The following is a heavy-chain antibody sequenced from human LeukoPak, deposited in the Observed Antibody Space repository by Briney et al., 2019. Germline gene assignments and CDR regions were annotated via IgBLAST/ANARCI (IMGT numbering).Heavy chain of an antibody. Sequence: GGSLRLSCAASGFTFDDYAMHWVRQAPGKGLEWVSGISWNSGSIVYADSVRGRFTISRDNAKNSLYLQMNSLRAEDTAFYYCAKGPLTTVTGGYFDYWGQGTLVTVSS. D-gene: IGHD4-17*01. CDR3: AKGPLTTVTGGYFDY. CDR2: ISWNSGSI. CDR1: GFTFDDYA. J-gene: IGHJ4*02. V-gene: IGHV3-9*01.